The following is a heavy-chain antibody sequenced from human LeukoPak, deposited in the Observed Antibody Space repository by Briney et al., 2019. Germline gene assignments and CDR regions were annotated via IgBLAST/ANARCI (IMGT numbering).Heavy chain of an antibody. CDR3: ARVVGDYIWGSYSYYYYMDV. CDR2: INPSGGST. V-gene: IGHV1-46*01. Sequence: ASVKVSCKASGYTFTSYYMHWVRQAPGQGLEWMGIINPSGGSTSYAQKFQGRVTMTRDTPTSTVYMELSSLRSEDTAVYYCARVVGDYIWGSYSYYYYMDVWGKGTTVTVSS. CDR1: GYTFTSYY. J-gene: IGHJ6*03. D-gene: IGHD3-16*01.